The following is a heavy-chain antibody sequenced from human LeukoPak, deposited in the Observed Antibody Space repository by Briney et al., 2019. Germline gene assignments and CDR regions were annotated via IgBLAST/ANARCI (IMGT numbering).Heavy chain of an antibody. CDR3: AKHNLYYYGSGSRANWFAP. Sequence: SETLSLTCTVSGGFISSSSYYWGWIRQPPGKGLEGIGSIYYSGSTYYNPSLKSRVNISLDTSKNQFTMKLSSVTAADTAVYYCAKHNLYYYGSGSRANWFAPWSRGKLVTVSS. CDR1: GGFISSSSYY. D-gene: IGHD3-10*01. J-gene: IGHJ5*02. CDR2: IYYSGST. V-gene: IGHV4-39*01.